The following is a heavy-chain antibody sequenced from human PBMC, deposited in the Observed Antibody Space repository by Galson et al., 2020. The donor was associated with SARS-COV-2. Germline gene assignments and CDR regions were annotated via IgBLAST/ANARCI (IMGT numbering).Heavy chain of an antibody. J-gene: IGHJ5*02. CDR1: GYTLTELS. Sequence: ASVKVSCKVSGYTLTELSMHWVRQAPGKGLEWMGGFDPEDGETIYAQKFQGRVTMTEDTSTDTAYMELSSLRSEDTAVYYCATSSPRELLSWFDPWGQGTLVTVSS. D-gene: IGHD1-26*01. V-gene: IGHV1-24*01. CDR3: ATSSPRELLSWFDP. CDR2: FDPEDGET.